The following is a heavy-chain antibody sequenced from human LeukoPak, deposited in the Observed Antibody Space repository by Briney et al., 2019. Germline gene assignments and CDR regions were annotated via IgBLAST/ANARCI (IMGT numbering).Heavy chain of an antibody. CDR3: ARDRGVSYGGNFADAFDI. V-gene: IGHV4-59*12. Sequence: KPSETLSLTCTVSGDSMSDYFWTWIRQPPGKGLEWIGYAADSGSTNYNPSLKSRVTISVDSSTNHFSLRLTSVTAADTAVYYCARDRGVSYGGNFADAFDIWGQGTMVTVSS. D-gene: IGHD4-23*01. CDR1: GDSMSDYF. J-gene: IGHJ3*02. CDR2: AADSGST.